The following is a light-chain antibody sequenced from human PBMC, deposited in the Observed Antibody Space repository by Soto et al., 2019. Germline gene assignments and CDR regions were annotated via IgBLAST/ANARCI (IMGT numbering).Light chain of an antibody. V-gene: IGLV1-40*01. CDR2: GNT. CDR1: SSNIVAIYD. CDR3: QSYDSSLSGWV. J-gene: IGLJ3*02. Sequence: QSVLTQPPSVSGAPGQRDTISCTGSSSNIVAIYDVHWYQQLPGTAPKLLIYGNTNRPSGVPDRFSGSKSGTSASLAITGLQAEDEADYYCQSYDSSLSGWVFGGGTQLTVL.